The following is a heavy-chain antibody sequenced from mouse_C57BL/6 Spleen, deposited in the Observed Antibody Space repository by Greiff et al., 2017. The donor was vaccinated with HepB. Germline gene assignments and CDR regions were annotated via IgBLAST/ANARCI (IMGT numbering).Heavy chain of an antibody. CDR3: AREVGGASWFAY. V-gene: IGHV1-54*01. CDR2: INPGSGGT. J-gene: IGHJ3*01. CDR1: GYAFTNYL. D-gene: IGHD1-1*02. Sequence: QVQLQQSGAELVRPGTSVKVSCKASGYAFTNYLIEWVKQRPGQGLEWIGVINPGSGGTNYNEKFKGKATLTADKSSSTAYMQLSSLTSEDSAVYFCAREVGGASWFAYWGQGTLVTVSA.